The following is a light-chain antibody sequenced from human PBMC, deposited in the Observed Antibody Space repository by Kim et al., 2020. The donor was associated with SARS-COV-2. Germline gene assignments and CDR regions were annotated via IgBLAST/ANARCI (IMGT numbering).Light chain of an antibody. CDR1: SSDVGGYNY. Sequence: GQSITIACTGTSSDVGGYNYVSWYQQHPGKAPKLMIYDVSNRPSGVSNRFSGSKSGNTASLTISGLQAEDEADYYCSSYTSSSPWVFGGGTQLTVL. V-gene: IGLV2-14*03. CDR2: DVS. J-gene: IGLJ3*02. CDR3: SSYTSSSPWV.